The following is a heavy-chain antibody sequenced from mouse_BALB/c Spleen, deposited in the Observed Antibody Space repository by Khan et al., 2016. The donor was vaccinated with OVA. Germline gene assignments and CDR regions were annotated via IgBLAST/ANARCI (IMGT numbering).Heavy chain of an antibody. CDR1: GYTFINYW. CDR3: ARSGLRWDFDY. D-gene: IGHD1-1*01. V-gene: IGHV1-7*01. Sequence: QVQLQQSGAELAKPGASVKMSCKASGYTFINYWILWVKQRPGQGLEWIGYINPSTAYTEYNQNFKDKATLTAAKSSRTAYMQLSSLTSEDSAFNYCARSGLRWDFDYWGQGTTLTVSS. J-gene: IGHJ2*01. CDR2: INPSTAYT.